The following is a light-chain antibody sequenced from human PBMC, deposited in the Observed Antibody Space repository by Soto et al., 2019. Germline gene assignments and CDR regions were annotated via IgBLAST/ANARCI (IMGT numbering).Light chain of an antibody. Sequence: DIQMTQSPSSLSASVGDRVTITCRASQSVGRFLNWYQQKPGKAPTVLINVASTLRSGVPSRFSGSGSGTDFNLTINSLQAEDFATYFCQQSFTTPLTFGGGTKVEIK. CDR3: QQSFTTPLT. V-gene: IGKV1-39*01. CDR1: QSVGRF. J-gene: IGKJ4*01. CDR2: VAS.